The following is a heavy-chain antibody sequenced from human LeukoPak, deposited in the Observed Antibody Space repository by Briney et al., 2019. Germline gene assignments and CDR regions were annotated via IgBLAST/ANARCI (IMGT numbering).Heavy chain of an antibody. CDR2: INHNGDT. D-gene: IGHD1-26*01. CDR3: ASGSYYFDY. Sequence: PSETLSLTCAVYGGSLSGYYWSWIRQPPGKGLEWIGDINHNGDTNYNPSLASRVTMFIDTSKNQFSLKLSSVTAADTAVYYCASGSYYFDYWGQGTLVTVSS. CDR1: GGSLSGYY. J-gene: IGHJ4*02. V-gene: IGHV4-34*01.